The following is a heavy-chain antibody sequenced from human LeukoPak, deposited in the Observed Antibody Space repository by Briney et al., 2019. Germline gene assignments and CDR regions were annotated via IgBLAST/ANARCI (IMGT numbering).Heavy chain of an antibody. V-gene: IGHV4-39*07. CDR2: IYYSGST. D-gene: IGHD5-12*01. CDR3: ARVPGGYSGYGGYYYYYYMDV. J-gene: IGHJ6*03. Sequence: PSETLSLTCTVSGGSISSSSYYWGWIRQPPGKGLEWIGSIYYSGSTYYNPSLKSRVTISVDTSKNQFSLKLSSVTAADTAVYYCARVPGGYSGYGGYYYYYYMDVWGKGTTVTVSS. CDR1: GGSISSSSYY.